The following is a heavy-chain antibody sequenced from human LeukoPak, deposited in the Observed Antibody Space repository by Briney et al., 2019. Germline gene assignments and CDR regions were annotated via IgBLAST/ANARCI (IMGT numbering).Heavy chain of an antibody. CDR3: ARRLAAAKNDGFDI. J-gene: IGHJ3*02. D-gene: IGHD6-13*01. CDR2: IYPGDSDA. Sequence: PGESLKISCKGSGYSFTSYWIAWVRQMPGKGLEWMGIIYPGDSDARYSPSFQGQVTIPVDKSISTAYLQWSSLKASDTAMYYCARRLAAAKNDGFDIWGQGTVVIVSS. CDR1: GYSFTSYW. V-gene: IGHV5-51*01.